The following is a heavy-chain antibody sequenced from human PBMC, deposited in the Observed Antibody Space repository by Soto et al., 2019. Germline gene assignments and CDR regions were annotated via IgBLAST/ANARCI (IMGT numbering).Heavy chain of an antibody. CDR1: GYTFTSYN. V-gene: IGHV1-8*01. CDR2: MNPNSGNT. Sequence: ASVKVSCKASGYTFTSYNINWVRQATGQGLEWMGWMNPNSGNTGYAQKFQGRVTMTRNTSISTAYMELSSLRSEDTAVYYCARGGAVAGYYYYSMDVWGQGTTVTVSS. D-gene: IGHD6-19*01. CDR3: ARGGAVAGYYYYSMDV. J-gene: IGHJ6*02.